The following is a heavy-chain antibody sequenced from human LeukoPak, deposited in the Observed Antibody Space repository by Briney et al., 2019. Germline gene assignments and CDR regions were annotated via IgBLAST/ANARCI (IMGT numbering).Heavy chain of an antibody. CDR1: GFTFSSYA. Sequence: PGGSLRLSCAASGFTFSSYAMIWVRQAPGKGLEWVSLISDSGTSTYYPDSVKGRFTISRDNFKNTVYPQMNSLRAEDTAVYYCAKGVSGYGSGRPFDYWGQGTLVTVSS. CDR3: AKGVSGYGSGRPFDY. D-gene: IGHD3-10*01. J-gene: IGHJ4*02. CDR2: ISDSGTST. V-gene: IGHV3-23*01.